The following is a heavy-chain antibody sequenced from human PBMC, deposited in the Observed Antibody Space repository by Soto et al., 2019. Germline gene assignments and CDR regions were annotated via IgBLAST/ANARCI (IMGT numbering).Heavy chain of an antibody. CDR3: AKGELGIYY. J-gene: IGHJ4*02. D-gene: IGHD7-27*01. CDR2: ISYDGSNK. V-gene: IGHV3-30*18. Sequence: QVQLVESGGGVVQPGRSLRLSCAASGFTFSSYGMHWVRQAPGKGLEWVAVISYDGSNKYYADSVKGRFTISRDNSKNTLYLQMNSLRAEDTAVYYCAKGELGIYYWGQGTLVTVSS. CDR1: GFTFSSYG.